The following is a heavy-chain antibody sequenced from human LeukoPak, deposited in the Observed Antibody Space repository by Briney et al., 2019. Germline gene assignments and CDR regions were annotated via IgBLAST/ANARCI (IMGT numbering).Heavy chain of an antibody. Sequence: GSLRLSCAASGFTFSNAWMSWVRQAPGKGLEWVGRIKSKTDGGTTDYAAPVKGRFTISRDDSKNTLYLQMNSLKTEDTAVYYCTTAALHYDILTGPDYWGQGTLVTVSS. CDR2: IKSKTDGGTT. V-gene: IGHV3-15*01. CDR3: TTAALHYDILTGPDY. CDR1: GFTFSNAW. J-gene: IGHJ4*02. D-gene: IGHD3-9*01.